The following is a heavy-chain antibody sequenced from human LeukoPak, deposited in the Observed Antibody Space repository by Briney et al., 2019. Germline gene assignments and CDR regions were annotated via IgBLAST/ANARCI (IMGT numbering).Heavy chain of an antibody. J-gene: IGHJ4*02. Sequence: GGPLRLSCAASGFSVSVNYISWVRQAPGKGLEWVSIIYSGGNAYYADSVEGRFTISRDKSSNTVFLLMTSLSVEDTAVYYCARDGRGYSLDYWGPGTLVTVSS. CDR1: GFSVSVNY. CDR2: IYSGGNA. D-gene: IGHD5-18*01. CDR3: ARDGRGYSLDY. V-gene: IGHV3-53*01.